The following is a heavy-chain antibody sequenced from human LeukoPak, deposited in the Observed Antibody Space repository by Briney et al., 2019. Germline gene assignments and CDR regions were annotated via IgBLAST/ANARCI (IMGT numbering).Heavy chain of an antibody. V-gene: IGHV3-23*01. CDR1: GFTFSSYA. Sequence: PGGSLRLSCAASGFTFSSYAMSWVRQAPGKGLEWVSAISGSGGSTYYADSVKGRFTISRDNSKNTLYLQMNSLRAEDTAVYYCAKDAPPRRRKAPYYFDYWGQGTLVTVSS. J-gene: IGHJ4*02. CDR2: ISGSGGST. CDR3: AKDAPPRRRKAPYYFDY.